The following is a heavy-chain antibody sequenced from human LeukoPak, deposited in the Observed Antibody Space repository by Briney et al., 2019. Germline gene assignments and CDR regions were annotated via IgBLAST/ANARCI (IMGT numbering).Heavy chain of an antibody. CDR3: ASSIAWLDAFDI. Sequence: GGSLRLSCAASGFTFSNYSMNWVRQAPGKGLEWVSSISSSSSYIYYADSVKGRFTISRDNAKNSLYLQMNSLRAEDTAVYYCASSIAWLDAFDIWGQGTMVTVSS. J-gene: IGHJ3*02. CDR2: ISSSSSYI. CDR1: GFTFSNYS. D-gene: IGHD3-9*01. V-gene: IGHV3-21*01.